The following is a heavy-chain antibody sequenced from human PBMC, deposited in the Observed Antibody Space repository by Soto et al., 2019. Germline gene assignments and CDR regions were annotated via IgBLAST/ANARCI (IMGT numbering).Heavy chain of an antibody. Sequence: QVQLVESGGGVVQPGRSLRLSCAASGFTFSSYGMYWVRQAPGKGLEWVAVISYDGSNKYYADSVKGRFTISRDNSKNRLYLQMNSLRAEDTAVYCCAKNTWGYYDSSGYYYGGGDDYWGQGTLVTVSS. V-gene: IGHV3-30*18. CDR1: GFTFSSYG. CDR2: ISYDGSNK. D-gene: IGHD3-22*01. CDR3: AKNTWGYYDSSGYYYGGGDDY. J-gene: IGHJ4*02.